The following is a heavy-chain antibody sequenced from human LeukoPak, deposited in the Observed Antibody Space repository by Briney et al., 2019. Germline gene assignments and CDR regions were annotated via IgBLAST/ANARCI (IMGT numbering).Heavy chain of an antibody. J-gene: IGHJ4*02. Sequence: PGGSLRLSCAASGFTFSSYAMSWVRQAPGKGLEWVSAISGSGGSTYYADSVKGRFTISRDNSKNTLYLQMNSLRAEDTAVYYCARSPYYYDSSGYYSLDYWGQGTLVTVSS. D-gene: IGHD3-22*01. V-gene: IGHV3-23*01. CDR3: ARSPYYYDSSGYYSLDY. CDR1: GFTFSSYA. CDR2: ISGSGGST.